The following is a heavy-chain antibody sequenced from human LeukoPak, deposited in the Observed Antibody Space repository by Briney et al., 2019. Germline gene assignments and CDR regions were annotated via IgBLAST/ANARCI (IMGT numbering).Heavy chain of an antibody. V-gene: IGHV3-7*01. J-gene: IGHJ4*02. Sequence: GGSLRLSCAASGFTFSNYWMTWVRQAPGKGLEWVANVNQDGSEEYYVDSVKGRFTISRDNAKNSLYLQMNSLRDEDTAVYYCARDKLVGATRIDYWGQGTLVTVSS. D-gene: IGHD1-26*01. CDR1: GFTFSNYW. CDR2: VNQDGSEE. CDR3: ARDKLVGATRIDY.